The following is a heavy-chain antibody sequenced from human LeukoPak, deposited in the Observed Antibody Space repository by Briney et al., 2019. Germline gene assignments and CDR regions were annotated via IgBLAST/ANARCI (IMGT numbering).Heavy chain of an antibody. CDR1: GYTFTSYG. J-gene: IGHJ3*02. CDR2: ISAYNGNT. Sequence: ASVKVSCKASGYTFTSYGISWVRQAPGQGLEWMGWISAYNGNTNYAQKLQGRVTMTTDTSTSTAYMGLRSLRSDDTAVYYCARDPLYDYVWGSYRLGDAFDIWGQGTMVTVSS. CDR3: ARDPLYDYVWGSYRLGDAFDI. V-gene: IGHV1-18*01. D-gene: IGHD3-16*02.